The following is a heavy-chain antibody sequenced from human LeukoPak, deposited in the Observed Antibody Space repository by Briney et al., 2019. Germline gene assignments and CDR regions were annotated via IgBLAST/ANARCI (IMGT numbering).Heavy chain of an antibody. CDR2: IRQDGSEK. J-gene: IGHJ4*02. CDR3: ARERYDILTGPFFDY. Sequence: GGSLRLSCAASGFTFNSYWMSWVRQAPGKGLEWVANIRQDGSEKYYADSVKGRFTISRDNAKNSLYLQMNSLRAEGTAVYYCARERYDILTGPFFDYWGQGTLVTVSS. CDR1: GFTFNSYW. V-gene: IGHV3-7*01. D-gene: IGHD3-9*01.